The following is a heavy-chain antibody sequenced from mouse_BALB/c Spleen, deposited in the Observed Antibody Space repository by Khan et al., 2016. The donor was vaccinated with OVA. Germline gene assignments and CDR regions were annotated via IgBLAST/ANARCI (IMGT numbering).Heavy chain of an antibody. J-gene: IGHJ2*01. V-gene: IGHV1-7*01. CDR2: INPTSAYT. CDR1: GYTFTTYW. Sequence: QVQLQQSGAELAKPAASVKMSCKASGYTFTTYWMHWVNQRPGQGLEWIGYINPTSAYTDYNEKFKDKATLSADKSSSTAFMQLTSLTSEDSAFYCSARDRIDYWGQGTTLTVSS. CDR3: ARDRIDY.